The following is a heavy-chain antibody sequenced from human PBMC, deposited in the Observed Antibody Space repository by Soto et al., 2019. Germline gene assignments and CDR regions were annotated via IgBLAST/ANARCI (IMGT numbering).Heavy chain of an antibody. D-gene: IGHD2-15*01. Sequence: GRSLRLSCAASGFTFSSYTMNWVRQAPGKGLEWVSSITSSSTYIYYADSVKGRFTISRDNAKNSLYLQMNSLRAEDTAVYYCARDVFGCSGGSCSTYFDYWGQGTLVTVSS. V-gene: IGHV3-21*01. CDR2: ITSSSTYI. CDR1: GFTFSSYT. CDR3: ARDVFGCSGGSCSTYFDY. J-gene: IGHJ4*02.